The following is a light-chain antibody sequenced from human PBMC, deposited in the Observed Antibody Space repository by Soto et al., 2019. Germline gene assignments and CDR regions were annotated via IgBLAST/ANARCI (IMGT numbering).Light chain of an antibody. V-gene: IGKV3-15*01. CDR3: QKYNSAPHT. Sequence: EIVMTQSPATLYVSPGERATLSCRASQSVGSNLAWYQQKPGQAPRLLIYGASTRATGIPARFSGSGSGTEFTLTISSLQPEDVATYYCQKYNSAPHTFGGGTKVEIQ. J-gene: IGKJ4*01. CDR2: GAS. CDR1: QSVGSN.